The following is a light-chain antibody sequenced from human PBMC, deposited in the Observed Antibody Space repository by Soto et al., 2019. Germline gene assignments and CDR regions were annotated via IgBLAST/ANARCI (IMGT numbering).Light chain of an antibody. CDR3: TSYTSASTLV. Sequence: QSALTQPASVSGSPGQSITISCTGTSYDIGANNYVSWYQHHPGKAPKILIYEAANRPSGISHRFSGSKSGNTASLTISGLQADDEADYFCTSYTSASTLVFGGGTKLTVL. J-gene: IGLJ2*01. CDR1: SYDIGANNY. V-gene: IGLV2-14*01. CDR2: EAA.